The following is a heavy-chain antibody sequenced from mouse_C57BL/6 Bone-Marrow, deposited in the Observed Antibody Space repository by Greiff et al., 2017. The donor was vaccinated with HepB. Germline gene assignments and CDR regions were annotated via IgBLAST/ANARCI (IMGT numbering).Heavy chain of an antibody. D-gene: IGHD4-1*01. CDR3: AGNWGYYAMDY. CDR1: GYSFTGYY. J-gene: IGHJ4*01. Sequence: EVKLLESGPELVKPGASVKISCKASGYSFTGYYMNWVKQSPEKSLEWIGEINPSTGGTTYNQKFKAKATLTVDKSSSTAYMQLKSLTSEDSAVYYCAGNWGYYAMDYWGQGTSVTVSS. V-gene: IGHV1-42*01. CDR2: INPSTGGT.